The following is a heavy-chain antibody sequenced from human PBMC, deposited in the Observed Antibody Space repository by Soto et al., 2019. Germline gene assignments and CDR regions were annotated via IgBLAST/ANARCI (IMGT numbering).Heavy chain of an antibody. CDR3: ARHTPAISISDH. Sequence: KTWETLSLTCTVSGGSISSSSYYWGWIRQPPGKGLEWIGSIYYSGSTYYNPSLKSRVTISVDTSKNQFSLKLSSVTAADTAVYYCARHTPAISISDHWGQGTLVTVSS. V-gene: IGHV4-39*01. J-gene: IGHJ4*02. D-gene: IGHD2-15*01. CDR2: IYYSGST. CDR1: GGSISSSSYY.